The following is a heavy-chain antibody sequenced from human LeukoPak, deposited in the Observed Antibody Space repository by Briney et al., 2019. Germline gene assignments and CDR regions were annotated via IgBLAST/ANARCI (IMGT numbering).Heavy chain of an antibody. Sequence: GGSLGLSCVTSGFTFSSYAMSWVRQHPGKGLEWVSGISGSGGTTYYEDSVKGRFTISRDNSKSTLYLQMNSLRAEDTAVYYCAKDTSGSTSYSYHYGMDVWGQGTTVTVSS. CDR2: ISGSGGTT. CDR3: AKDTSGSTSYSYHYGMDV. V-gene: IGHV3-23*01. D-gene: IGHD1-26*01. J-gene: IGHJ6*02. CDR1: GFTFSSYA.